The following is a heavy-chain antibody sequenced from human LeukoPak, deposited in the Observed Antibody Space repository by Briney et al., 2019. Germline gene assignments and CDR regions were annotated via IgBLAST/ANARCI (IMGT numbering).Heavy chain of an antibody. J-gene: IGHJ4*02. CDR1: GFTFSSYS. Sequence: SGGSPRLSCAASGFTFSSYSMNWVRQAPGKGLEWVSSISSSSSYIYYADSVKGRFTISRDNAKNSLYLQMNSLRAEDTAVYYCARGLIAVAGFDYWGQGTLVTVSS. D-gene: IGHD6-19*01. CDR3: ARGLIAVAGFDY. V-gene: IGHV3-21*01. CDR2: ISSSSSYI.